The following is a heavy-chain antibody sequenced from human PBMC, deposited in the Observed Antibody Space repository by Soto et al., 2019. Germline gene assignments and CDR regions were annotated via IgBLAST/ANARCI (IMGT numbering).Heavy chain of an antibody. CDR3: AGSHVSVDAFDI. V-gene: IGHV1-8*01. CDR1: GYTFTSYD. J-gene: IGHJ3*02. Sequence: GASVKVSCKASGYTFTSYDINWVRQATGQGLEWMGWMNPNSGNTGYAQKFQGRVTVTRNTSISTAYMELSSLRSEDTAVYYCAGSHVSVDAFDIWGQGTMVTVSS. CDR2: MNPNSGNT.